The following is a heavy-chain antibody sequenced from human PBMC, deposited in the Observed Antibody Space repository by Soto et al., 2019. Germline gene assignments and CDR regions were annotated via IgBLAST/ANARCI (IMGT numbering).Heavy chain of an antibody. Sequence: QRQLRESGPGLVKPSETLSLTCSVSDGSISTRDYYWGWIRQPPGKGLEWIARLSSGLSTYYSPSLKSRVTVREDTSKNQIRLRLTSVTAADTAVYYCVRHFALYSDYERFWSFGRWGRGTLVTVSS. D-gene: IGHD5-12*01. V-gene: IGHV4-39*01. J-gene: IGHJ2*01. CDR1: DGSISTRDYY. CDR2: LSSGLST. CDR3: VRHFALYSDYERFWSFGR.